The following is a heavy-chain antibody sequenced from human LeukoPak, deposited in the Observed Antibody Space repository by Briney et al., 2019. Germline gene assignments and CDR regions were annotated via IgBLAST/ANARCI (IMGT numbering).Heavy chain of an antibody. V-gene: IGHV3-53*01. Sequence: GGSLRLSCAASGFTVSSNYMSWVRQAPGKGLEWVSVIYSGGSTYYADSVKGRFTISRDNAKNSLYLQMNSLRAEDTAVYYCARADYYDSSGYYYIEEEGSSSDYWGQGTLVTVSS. J-gene: IGHJ4*02. CDR2: IYSGGST. D-gene: IGHD3-22*01. CDR3: ARADYYDSSGYYYIEEEGSSSDY. CDR1: GFTVSSNY.